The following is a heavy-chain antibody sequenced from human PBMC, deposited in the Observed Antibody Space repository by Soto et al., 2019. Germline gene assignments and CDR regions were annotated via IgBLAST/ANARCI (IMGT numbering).Heavy chain of an antibody. CDR3: ARVRGSLWLRGDYFDC. V-gene: IGHV4-61*03. D-gene: IGHD5-18*01. CDR2: IYYSGST. J-gene: IGHJ4*02. CDR1: GGSVSSGSYY. Sequence: QVQLQESGPGLVKPSETLSLTCTVSGGSVSSGSYYWSLIRQPPGKGLEWIGYIYYSGSTNHNPSLQSRVTISVDTSKNHFSLKPSSVSAADTAGYYCARVRGSLWLRGDYFDCSGQGTLVTVSS.